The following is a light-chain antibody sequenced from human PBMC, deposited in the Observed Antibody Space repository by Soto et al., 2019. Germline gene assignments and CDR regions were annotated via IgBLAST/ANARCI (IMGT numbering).Light chain of an antibody. CDR2: WAS. CDR1: QSVLYSSNNKNY. Sequence: DIVMTQSPDSLAVSLGERATINCKSSQSVLYSSNNKNYLAWYQQKPGQPPKLLIYWASTRESGVPDRFSGSGSGTDFTLTISSLQAEDVAVYYCQQYYSTPPTFGQVNKLEIK. CDR3: QQYYSTPPT. V-gene: IGKV4-1*01. J-gene: IGKJ2*01.